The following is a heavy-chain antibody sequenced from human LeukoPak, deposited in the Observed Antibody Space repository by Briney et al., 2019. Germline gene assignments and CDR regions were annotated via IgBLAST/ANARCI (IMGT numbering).Heavy chain of an antibody. CDR2: IRYDGSNK. Sequence: GGSLRLSCAASGFTFSSLGMHWVRQAPGKGMEWVALIRYDGSNKYYADSVKGRFTISRDNPKNTLYLQVNSLRAEDTAMYYCAKDLGYSYGYVDYWGQGALVTVSS. V-gene: IGHV3-30*02. CDR3: AKDLGYSYGYVDY. CDR1: GFTFSSLG. J-gene: IGHJ4*02. D-gene: IGHD5-18*01.